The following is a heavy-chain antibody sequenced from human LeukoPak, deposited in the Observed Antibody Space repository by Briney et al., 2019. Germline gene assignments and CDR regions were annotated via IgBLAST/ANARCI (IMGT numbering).Heavy chain of an antibody. V-gene: IGHV1-69*04. CDR2: IIPILGIA. D-gene: IGHD2-2*01. Sequence: SVKVSCKASGGTFSSYTISWVRQAPGQGLEWMGRIIPILGIANYAQKFQGRVTITADKSTSTAYMELSSLRSEDTAVYYCARDRGYCSSTSCYEWNWFDPWGQGTLVTVSA. J-gene: IGHJ5*02. CDR1: GGTFSSYT. CDR3: ARDRGYCSSTSCYEWNWFDP.